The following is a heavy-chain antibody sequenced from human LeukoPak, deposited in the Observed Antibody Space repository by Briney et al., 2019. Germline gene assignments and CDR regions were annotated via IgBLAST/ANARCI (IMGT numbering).Heavy chain of an antibody. CDR3: ARATTYHYYYMDV. CDR1: GYSFTSYW. J-gene: IGHJ6*03. D-gene: IGHD1-26*01. CDR2: IYPGDSDT. V-gene: IGHV5-51*01. Sequence: GESLKISSKGSGYSFTSYWIGWVRQMPGKGLEWMGIIYPGDSDTRYSPSFQGQVTISADKSISTAYLQWSSLKASDTAMYYCARATTYHYYYMDVWGKGTTVTISS.